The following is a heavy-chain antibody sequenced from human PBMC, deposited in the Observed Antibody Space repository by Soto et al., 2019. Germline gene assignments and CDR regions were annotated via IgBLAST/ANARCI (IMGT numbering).Heavy chain of an antibody. V-gene: IGHV3-48*02. CDR2: ISSLSSPR. D-gene: IGHD1-26*01. CDR1: GFTFSGYS. J-gene: IGHJ4*02. Sequence: GESLKISCAASGFTFSGYSMNWVRQAPGKGLEWISYISSLSSPRYYAESVEGRFIISRDNAKNSLYLQMNSLRDEDTAVYFCAREDILGARSFDYWGQGIMVTVSS. CDR3: AREDILGARSFDY.